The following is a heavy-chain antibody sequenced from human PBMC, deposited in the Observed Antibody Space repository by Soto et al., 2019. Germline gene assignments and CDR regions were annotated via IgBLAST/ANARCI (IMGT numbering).Heavy chain of an antibody. CDR3: ARALAGRVSSAWTRLDY. CDR2: IPNDGSGL. Sequence: QVQLVESGGGVVQPGTSLRLSCAASGFTFSSYAMHWVRQAPGKGLEWVAVIPNDGSGLYYADSVKGRFTISRDNSNNTVSLHMSSLGSEVAAVYYCARALAGRVSSAWTRLDYWGQGTLVTVSS. V-gene: IGHV3-30-3*01. D-gene: IGHD6-25*01. J-gene: IGHJ4*02. CDR1: GFTFSSYA.